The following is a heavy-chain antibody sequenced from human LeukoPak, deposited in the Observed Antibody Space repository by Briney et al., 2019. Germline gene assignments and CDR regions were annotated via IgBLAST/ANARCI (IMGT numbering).Heavy chain of an antibody. CDR1: GGSLTGYY. CDR3: ARLGYDSSGYPNYFDY. Sequence: SETLSLTCGVSGGSLTGYYWGWIRQPPGKGLEWIGSIYYSGSTYYNPSLKSRVTISVDTSKNQFSLKLSSVTAADTAVYYCARLGYDSSGYPNYFDYWGQGTLVTVSS. V-gene: IGHV4-39*01. CDR2: IYYSGST. J-gene: IGHJ4*02. D-gene: IGHD3-22*01.